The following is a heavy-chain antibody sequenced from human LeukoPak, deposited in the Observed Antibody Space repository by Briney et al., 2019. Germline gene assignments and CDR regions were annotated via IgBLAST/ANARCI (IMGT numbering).Heavy chain of an antibody. Sequence: SVKVSCTASGGTFSSYAISWVRQAPGQGLEWMGGIIPIFGTANYAQKFQGRVTITADESTSTAYMELSSLRSEDTAVYYCARVGVYSGSRNFDYWGQGTLVTVSS. CDR2: IIPIFGTA. CDR1: GGTFSSYA. CDR3: ARVGVYSGSRNFDY. D-gene: IGHD1-26*01. J-gene: IGHJ4*02. V-gene: IGHV1-69*01.